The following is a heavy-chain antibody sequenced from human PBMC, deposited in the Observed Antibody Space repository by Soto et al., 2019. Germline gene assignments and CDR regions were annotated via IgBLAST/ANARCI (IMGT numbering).Heavy chain of an antibody. V-gene: IGHV1-69*13. CDR1: GGTFSSYA. Sequence: SVKVSCKASGGTFSSYAISWVRQAPGQGLEWMGGIIPIFGTANYAQKFQGRVTITADESTSTAYMELSSLRSEDTAVYYCARARGYYDSSGYYANWGQGTLVTVSS. D-gene: IGHD3-22*01. CDR3: ARARGYYDSSGYYAN. CDR2: IIPIFGTA. J-gene: IGHJ4*02.